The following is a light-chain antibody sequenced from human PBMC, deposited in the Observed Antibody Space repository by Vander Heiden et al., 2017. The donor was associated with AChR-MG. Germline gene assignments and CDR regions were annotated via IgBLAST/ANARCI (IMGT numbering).Light chain of an antibody. CDR1: QSVSSN. V-gene: IGKV3-15*01. CDR3: QQYKNGHPGWST. Sequence: EIVMTQSPATLSVSPGERATLSCRASQSVSSNLAWYQKKPGQAPRLLIYGASTRATGIPDRFSGSGYGKEFTLTISSLQSEEFAVYYCQQYKNGHPGWSTFGQGTKLEIK. CDR2: GAS. J-gene: IGKJ2*01.